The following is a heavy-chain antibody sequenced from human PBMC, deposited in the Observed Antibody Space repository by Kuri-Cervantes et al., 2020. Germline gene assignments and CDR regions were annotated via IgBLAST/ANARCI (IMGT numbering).Heavy chain of an antibody. CDR2: ISSSSSTI. Sequence: GVLKISCAASGFTFSSYSMNWVRQAPGKGLEWVSYISSSSSTIYYADSVKGRFTISRDNAKNSLYLQMNSLRDEDTAVYYCARDDIRWLRPHPQYYYYGMDVWGQGTTVTVSS. CDR3: ARDDIRWLRPHPQYYYYGMDV. J-gene: IGHJ6*02. V-gene: IGHV3-48*02. CDR1: GFTFSSYS. D-gene: IGHD5-12*01.